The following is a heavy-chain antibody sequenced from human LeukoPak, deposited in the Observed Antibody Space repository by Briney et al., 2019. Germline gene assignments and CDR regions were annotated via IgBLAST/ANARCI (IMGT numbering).Heavy chain of an antibody. Sequence: GGSLRLSCAASGFTFSSYAMSWVRQAPGKGLEWVSAISGSGGSTYYADSVKGRFTISRDNSKNTLYLQMNGLRAEDTAVYYCAKDPVTYYDILTGYYSGSYYFDYWGQGTLVTVSS. CDR1: GFTFSSYA. J-gene: IGHJ4*02. D-gene: IGHD3-9*01. CDR2: ISGSGGST. CDR3: AKDPVTYYDILTGYYSGSYYFDY. V-gene: IGHV3-23*01.